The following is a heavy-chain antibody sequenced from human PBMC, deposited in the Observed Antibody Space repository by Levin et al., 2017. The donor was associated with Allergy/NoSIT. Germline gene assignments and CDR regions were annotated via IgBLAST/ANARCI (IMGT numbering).Heavy chain of an antibody. CDR2: IATRGSLT. CDR1: GFAFSDYY. D-gene: IGHD2-21*02. Sequence: GESLKISCAASGFAFSDYYMSWIRQAPGRGLEWISDIATRGSLTYYADSVKGRFTISRDNANNSVYLQMNSLRAEDTAVYYCARELRQDCDYGMDAWRQGTTVTVSS. CDR3: ARELRQDCDYGMDA. V-gene: IGHV3-11*01. J-gene: IGHJ6*02.